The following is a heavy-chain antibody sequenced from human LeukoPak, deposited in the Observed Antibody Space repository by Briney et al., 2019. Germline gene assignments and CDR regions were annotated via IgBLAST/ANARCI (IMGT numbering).Heavy chain of an antibody. CDR1: GDSISSYD. CDR3: VRDLYGGTLDS. J-gene: IGHJ4*02. Sequence: PSETLSLTCTVSGDSISSYDWSWIRQPPGKGLEWIGRLFSSGSTRYNPSLKSRVSMSVDTSKNHFSLNLSFVTAADTAVYYCVRDLYGGTLDSWGQGTLVTVSS. V-gene: IGHV4-4*07. CDR2: LFSSGST. D-gene: IGHD4/OR15-4a*01.